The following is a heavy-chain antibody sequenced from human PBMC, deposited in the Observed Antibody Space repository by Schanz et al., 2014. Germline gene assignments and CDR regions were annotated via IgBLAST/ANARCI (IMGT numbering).Heavy chain of an antibody. Sequence: VQLVESGGGLVKPGGSLRLSCAASGFIFSNYGMHWVRQAPGKGLEWVAVIWSDGSGKYYADSVKGRFTISRDSPKNKLYMKMNSLRAEDTAVYYCAREEGGGIAAAGPKHYYYGMDVWGQGTTVTVSS. V-gene: IGHV3-33*01. J-gene: IGHJ6*02. CDR1: GFIFSNYG. CDR2: IWSDGSGK. CDR3: AREEGGGIAAAGPKHYYYGMDV. D-gene: IGHD6-13*01.